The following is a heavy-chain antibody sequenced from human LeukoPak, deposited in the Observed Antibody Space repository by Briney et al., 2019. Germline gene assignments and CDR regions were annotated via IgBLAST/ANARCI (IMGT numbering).Heavy chain of an antibody. V-gene: IGHV3-30*04. Sequence: GGSLRLSCAASGFTFSTYVIHWVRQAPGKGLDWVAVMSFDGKNTYYADSVKGRFTDSRDNSKNTLYLQMNSLRPEDTAVYYCAREGFYGSGSSPTFYYDYWGQGTLVTVSS. CDR1: GFTFSTYV. D-gene: IGHD3-10*01. CDR3: AREGFYGSGSSPTFYYDY. J-gene: IGHJ4*02. CDR2: MSFDGKNT.